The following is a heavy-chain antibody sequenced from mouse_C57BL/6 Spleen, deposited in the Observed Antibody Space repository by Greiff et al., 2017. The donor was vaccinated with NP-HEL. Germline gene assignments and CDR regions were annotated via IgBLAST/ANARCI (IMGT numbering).Heavy chain of an antibody. D-gene: IGHD1-1*01. Sequence: QVQLQESGAELVRPGASVTLSCTASGYTFTDYEMHWVKQTPVHGLQWIGAIDPETGGTAYNQTFKGKAPLTADTSSSPSFLELRSLTSEDSAVYYCTRSSITAVVATNCYYAMDYWGQGTSVTVSS. V-gene: IGHV1-15*01. J-gene: IGHJ4*01. CDR2: IDPETGGT. CDR3: TRSSITAVVATNCYYAMDY. CDR1: GYTFTDYE.